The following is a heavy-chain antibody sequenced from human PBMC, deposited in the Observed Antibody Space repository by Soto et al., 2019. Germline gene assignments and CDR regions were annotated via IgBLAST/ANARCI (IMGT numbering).Heavy chain of an antibody. CDR1: TFSLYS. CDR2: ISSGAAYI. V-gene: IGHV3-21*01. D-gene: IGHD1-26*01. CDR3: TRDEGGSYDSWFHP. J-gene: IGHJ5*02. Sequence: EVQVVESGGGLVQPGGSLTLSCNFTFSLYSMNWVRQAPGKGLEWVASISSGAAYIKYADSVQGRFTISRDNAKSSGSLQMSSLRVEDTAVYFCTRDEGGSYDSWFHPWGQGTQVTVSA.